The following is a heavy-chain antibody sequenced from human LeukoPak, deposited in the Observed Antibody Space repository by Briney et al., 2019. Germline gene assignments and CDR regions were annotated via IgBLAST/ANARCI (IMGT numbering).Heavy chain of an antibody. CDR2: IYHSGST. D-gene: IGHD2-2*01. J-gene: IGHJ6*03. Sequence: PSETLSLTCTVSGYSISSGYYWGWIRQPPGKGLEWIGSIYHSGSTYYSPSLKSRVTISVDTSKNQFPLKLSSVTAADTAVYYCARDIRAYCSSTSCYYYYYMDVWGKGTTVTVPS. CDR3: ARDIRAYCSSTSCYYYYYMDV. CDR1: GYSISSGYY. V-gene: IGHV4-38-2*02.